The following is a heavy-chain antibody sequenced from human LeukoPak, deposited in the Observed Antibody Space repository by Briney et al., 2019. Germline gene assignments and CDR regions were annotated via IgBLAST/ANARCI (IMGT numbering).Heavy chain of an antibody. CDR2: ISTSGGST. V-gene: IGHV3-23*01. D-gene: IGHD1-26*01. CDR1: GFTFSSHA. J-gene: IGHJ4*02. Sequence: GGSLRLSCAASGFTFSSHAMSWVRQAPGEGLEWVSAISTSGGSTYYADSVKGRFTISRDNSKNTLYLQMNSLRAKDTAVYYCAKEPYSGSQLLDYWGQGTLVTVSS. CDR3: AKEPYSGSQLLDY.